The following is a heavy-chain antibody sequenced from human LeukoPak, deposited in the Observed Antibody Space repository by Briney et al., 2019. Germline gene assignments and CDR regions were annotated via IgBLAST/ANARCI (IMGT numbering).Heavy chain of an antibody. V-gene: IGHV3-74*01. D-gene: IGHD3-3*01. J-gene: IGHJ4*02. CDR1: GFTLGRYW. CDR2: SNSDGRIT. CDR3: ARDHHDFWSGYPNY. Sequence: GGSLRLSCAASGFTLGRYWMHWFRQAPGTGLVWVARSNSDGRITDYADSVRGRFTTSRDNTKNTVYLQMSSLRAEDTGVYYCARDHHDFWSGYPNYWGQGTLVIVSS.